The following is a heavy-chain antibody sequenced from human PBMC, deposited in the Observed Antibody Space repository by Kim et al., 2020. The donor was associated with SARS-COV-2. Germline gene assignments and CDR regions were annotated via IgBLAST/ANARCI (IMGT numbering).Heavy chain of an antibody. Sequence: YRTSLKTRLTISKDNSRNQVVLTMTNMDPVDTCTYYCARINDILTGLFDYWGQGTLVTVSS. J-gene: IGHJ4*02. CDR3: ARINDILTGLFDY. D-gene: IGHD3-9*01. V-gene: IGHV2-70*01.